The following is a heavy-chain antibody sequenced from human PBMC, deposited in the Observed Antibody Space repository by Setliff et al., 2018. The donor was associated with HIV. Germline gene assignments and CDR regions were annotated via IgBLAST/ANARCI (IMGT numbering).Heavy chain of an antibody. D-gene: IGHD3-3*01. Sequence: SETLSLTCTVSGGSISSYYWSWIRQPPGRALEWIGRIYSSGKTNYNPSLKSRLKMSIDTSKNQFSLNLTSVTAADTAVYYCARDRGSYNFWSGLARGDNWFDPWAREPWSPSPQ. V-gene: IGHV4-4*07. CDR1: GGSISSYY. J-gene: IGHJ5*02. CDR2: IYSSGKT. CDR3: ARDRGSYNFWSGLARGDNWFDP.